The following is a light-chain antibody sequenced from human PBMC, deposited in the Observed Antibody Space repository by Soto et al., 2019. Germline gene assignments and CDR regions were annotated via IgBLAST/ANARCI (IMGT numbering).Light chain of an antibody. V-gene: IGKV3-11*01. CDR3: QQRSEWPRT. J-gene: IGKJ1*01. CDR2: DAS. Sequence: EIVLTQSLATLSLSPGERATLSCRASQSISSSLAWYQRKPGQAPRLLIYDASSRATGFPARFSGSGSGTDFTLTIGSLEPEDFAVYYCQQRSEWPRTFGQGTKVDIK. CDR1: QSISSS.